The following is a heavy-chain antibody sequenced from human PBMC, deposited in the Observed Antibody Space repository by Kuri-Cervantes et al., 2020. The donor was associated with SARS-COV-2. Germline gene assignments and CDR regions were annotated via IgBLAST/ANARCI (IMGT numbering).Heavy chain of an antibody. CDR1: GFTLGDYG. CDR2: ITWDGYSS. D-gene: IGHD3-10*02. CDR3: AKVFGVGSNINYFDS. Sequence: GESLKISCATSGFTLGDYGMYWVRQPPGKGLEWVSSITWDGYSSFYADSVKGRFTMSRDSSKSSLSLQMSSLKVEDTAVYYCAKVFGVGSNINYFDSWGQGTVVTVSS. V-gene: IGHV3-43D*03. J-gene: IGHJ4*02.